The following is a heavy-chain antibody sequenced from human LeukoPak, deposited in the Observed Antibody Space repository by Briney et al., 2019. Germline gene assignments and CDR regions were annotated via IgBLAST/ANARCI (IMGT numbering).Heavy chain of an antibody. D-gene: IGHD4-23*01. J-gene: IGHJ4*02. CDR1: KFTFNNYA. CDR3: AKNSHDYGGSMDY. Sequence: GGSLRLSCAASKFTFNNYAMHWVRQAPGKGLEWVSAIRSSGGSANYADSVKGRFTISRDNSRNTLYLQMDSLRAEDTAVYYCAKNSHDYGGSMDYWGQGTLVTVSS. CDR2: IRSSGGSA. V-gene: IGHV3-23*01.